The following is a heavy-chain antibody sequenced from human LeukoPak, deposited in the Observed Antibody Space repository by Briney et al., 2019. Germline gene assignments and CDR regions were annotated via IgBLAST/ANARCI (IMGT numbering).Heavy chain of an antibody. CDR2: IYHSGST. V-gene: IGHV4-38-2*02. CDR3: AREVTDCSSTSCQQYFDY. J-gene: IGHJ4*02. D-gene: IGHD2-2*01. CDR1: GYSIGSGYY. Sequence: SETLSLTCAVSGYSIGSGYYWGWIRQPPGKGLEWIGSIYHSGSTYYNPSLKSRVTISVDTSKNQFSLKLSSVTAADTAVYYCAREVTDCSSTSCQQYFDYWGQGTLVTVSS.